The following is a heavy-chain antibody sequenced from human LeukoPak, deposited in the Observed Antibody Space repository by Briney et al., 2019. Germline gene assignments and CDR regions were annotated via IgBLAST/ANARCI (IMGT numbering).Heavy chain of an antibody. D-gene: IGHD3-22*01. CDR1: GFTFSDYW. CDR2: IKQDGSEK. CDR3: ARIGGYSSGYYY. V-gene: IGHV3-7*01. Sequence: GGSLRLSCAASGFTFSDYWMTWVRQAPGKGLEWVANIKQDGSEKDYVDSVKGRFTISRDNAKNSLYLQMDSLRVEDTAVYYCARIGGYSSGYYYWGPGTLVTVSS. J-gene: IGHJ4*02.